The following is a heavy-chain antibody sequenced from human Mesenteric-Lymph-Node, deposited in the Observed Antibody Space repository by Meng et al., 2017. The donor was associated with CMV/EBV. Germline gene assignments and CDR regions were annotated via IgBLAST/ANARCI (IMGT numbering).Heavy chain of an antibody. J-gene: IGHJ6*02. D-gene: IGHD2-2*02. V-gene: IGHV1-46*01. Sequence: FTSYYMHWVRQVPGQGLEWMGIINPSGGSTSYAQKFQGRVTMTRDTSTSTVYMELSSLRSEDTAVYYCARVGGESCSSTSCYKGYGMDVWGQGTTVTV. CDR3: ARVGGESCSSTSCYKGYGMDV. CDR2: INPSGGST. CDR1: FTSYY.